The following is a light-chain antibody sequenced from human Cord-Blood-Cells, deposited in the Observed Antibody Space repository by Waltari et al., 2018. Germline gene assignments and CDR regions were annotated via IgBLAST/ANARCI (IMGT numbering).Light chain of an antibody. V-gene: IGLV3-10*01. CDR2: EDS. CDR1: ALPKKY. J-gene: IGLJ3*02. Sequence: SYELTQPPSVSVSPGQTARITCSGDALPKKYPYWYQQKSGQAPVLVIYEDSKRPSGIPERVSGSSSGTMATLTISGDQVEDEADYYCYSTDSSGNHRVFGGGTKLTVL. CDR3: YSTDSSGNHRV.